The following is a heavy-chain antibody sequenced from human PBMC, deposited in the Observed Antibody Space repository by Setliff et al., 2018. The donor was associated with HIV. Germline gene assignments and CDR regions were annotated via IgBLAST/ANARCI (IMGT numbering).Heavy chain of an antibody. J-gene: IGHJ4*02. V-gene: IGHV1-18*01. CDR2: ISAYNGNT. D-gene: IGHD3-22*01. CDR3: ARNTYYYDSSGSGGYYFDY. Sequence: ASVKVSCKASGYTFTSYGISWVRQAPGQGLEWMGWISAYNGNTNYAQKLQGRVTMTTDTSTSTAYMEPRSLRSDDTAVHYCARNTYYYDSSGSGGYYFDYWGQGTLVTVS. CDR1: GYTFTSYG.